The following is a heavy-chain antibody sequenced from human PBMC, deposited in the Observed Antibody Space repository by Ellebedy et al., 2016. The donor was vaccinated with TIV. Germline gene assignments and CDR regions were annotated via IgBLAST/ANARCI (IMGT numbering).Heavy chain of an antibody. CDR1: RFTFSIYW. V-gene: IGHV3-7*04. D-gene: IGHD1-1*01. J-gene: IGHJ4*02. Sequence: GESLKISCAASRFTFSIYWMSWVRQAPGKGLEWVANINQDGSEEYYVDSVNGRFTISRDNSKNSLFLQMNSLRVDDTAMYFCARAVSTGTVDYWGQGTLVIVSS. CDR2: INQDGSEE. CDR3: ARAVSTGTVDY.